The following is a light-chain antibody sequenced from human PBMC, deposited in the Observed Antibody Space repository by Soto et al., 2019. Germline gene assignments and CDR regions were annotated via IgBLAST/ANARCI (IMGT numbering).Light chain of an antibody. Sequence: QSALTQPASVSGSPGQSITISCTGTSSDVGGYNYVSWYQQHPGKAPKLMIYDVSNRPSGVSNRFSGSKSGNTASLTISGLQAEDEADYYCSPYTSGSTDVLLGGGSNRTV. CDR3: SPYTSGSTDVL. V-gene: IGLV2-14*01. CDR2: DVS. J-gene: IGLJ2*01. CDR1: SSDVGGYNY.